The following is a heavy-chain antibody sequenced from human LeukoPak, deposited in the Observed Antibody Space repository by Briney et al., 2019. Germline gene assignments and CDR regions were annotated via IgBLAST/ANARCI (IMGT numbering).Heavy chain of an antibody. CDR2: IIPIFGTA. CDR1: GGTFSSYA. Sequence: SVKVSCKAAGGTFSSYATSWVRQAPGQGLEWRGGIIPIFGTANYAQKFQGRVTITADESTSTAYMELSSLRSEDTAVYYCARTLLYCSGGSCYPNWFDPWGQGTLVTVSS. V-gene: IGHV1-69*13. CDR3: ARTLLYCSGGSCYPNWFDP. J-gene: IGHJ5*02. D-gene: IGHD2-15*01.